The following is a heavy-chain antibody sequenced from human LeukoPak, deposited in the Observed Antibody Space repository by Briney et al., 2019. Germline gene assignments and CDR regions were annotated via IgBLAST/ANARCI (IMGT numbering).Heavy chain of an antibody. CDR3: ARQDCSDNTCYQGK. J-gene: IGHJ4*02. V-gene: IGHV1-18*04. Sequence: ASVKVSCKASGYTFTGYYMHWVRQAPGQGLEWVGWISTYNDNRNYAQKLQGRVTMTIDTSTSTAYLELRSLRSDDTAVYFCARQDCSDNTCYQGKWGQGTLVTVSS. CDR2: ISTYNDNR. D-gene: IGHD2-2*01. CDR1: GYTFTGYY.